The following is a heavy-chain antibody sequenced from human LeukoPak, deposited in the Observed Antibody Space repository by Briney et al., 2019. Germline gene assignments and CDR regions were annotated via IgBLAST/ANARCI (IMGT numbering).Heavy chain of an antibody. V-gene: IGHV5-51*01. D-gene: IGHD1-14*01. CDR1: GFSFTTYW. CDR2: IYPGDSDT. CDR3: ARRDFTSEHFDY. Sequence: GESLKISCKGSGFSFTTYWIGWVRQMPGRGLEWMGIIYPGDSDTRYSPPFQGQVTISADKSISTAYLQWSSLKASDTAIYYCARRDFTSEHFDYWGQGTLVTLSS. J-gene: IGHJ4*02.